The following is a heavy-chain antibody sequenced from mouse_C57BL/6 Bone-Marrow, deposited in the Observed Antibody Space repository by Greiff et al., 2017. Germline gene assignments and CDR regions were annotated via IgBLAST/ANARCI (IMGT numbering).Heavy chain of an antibody. D-gene: IGHD1-1*01. CDR3: ASDPLCCYGSSLYWYFDV. V-gene: IGHV1-9*01. Sequence: QVQLQQSGAELMKPGASVKLSCKATGYTFPGYWIEWVKQRPGHGLEWIGEILPGRGSTNYNEKFKGTATFTAATSSHTAYMQLSSLTTEDCAIYYCASDPLCCYGSSLYWYFDVGGTGTTVTGAS. CDR1: GYTFPGYW. J-gene: IGHJ1*03. CDR2: ILPGRGST.